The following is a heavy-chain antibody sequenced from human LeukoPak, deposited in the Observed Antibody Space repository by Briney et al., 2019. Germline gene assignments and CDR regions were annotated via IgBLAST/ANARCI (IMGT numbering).Heavy chain of an antibody. V-gene: IGHV1-46*01. Sequence: ASVKVSCKSSGYTFTTYYMHWVRQAPGQGLEWMGIINPSGGSTNYAQKFQGRVTITTDESTSTAYMELSSLRSEDTAVYYCARRRASSGWYGGAYDLYFYMDVWGKGTTVTVSS. J-gene: IGHJ6*03. CDR1: GYTFTTYY. D-gene: IGHD6-19*01. CDR3: ARRRASSGWYGGAYDLYFYMDV. CDR2: INPSGGST.